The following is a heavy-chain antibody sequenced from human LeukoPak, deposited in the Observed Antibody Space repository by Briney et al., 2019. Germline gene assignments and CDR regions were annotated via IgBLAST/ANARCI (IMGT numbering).Heavy chain of an antibody. V-gene: IGHV4-59*01. J-gene: IGHJ5*02. CDR1: GGSISSYY. CDR3: ARAVGGLRFLEWRRGWSDP. CDR2: IYYSGST. Sequence: KTSETLSLTCTVSGGSISSYYWSWIRQPPGKGLEWIGYIYYSGSTNYNPSLKSRVTISVDTSKNQFSLKLSSVTAADTAVYYCARAVGGLRFLEWRRGWSDPWGQGTLVTVSS. D-gene: IGHD3-3*01.